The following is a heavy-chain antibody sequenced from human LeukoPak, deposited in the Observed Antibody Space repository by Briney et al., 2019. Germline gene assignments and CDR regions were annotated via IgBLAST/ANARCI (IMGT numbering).Heavy chain of an antibody. D-gene: IGHD6-13*01. J-gene: IGHJ4*02. Sequence: GGSLRLSCAASGFTFSSYAMHWVRQAPGKGLEWVAVISYDGSNKYYADSVKGRFTISRDNSKNTLYLQMNSLRAEDTAVYYCARGTKQQLVTRGYWGQGTLVTVSS. CDR2: ISYDGSNK. CDR1: GFTFSSYA. V-gene: IGHV3-30-3*01. CDR3: ARGTKQQLVTRGY.